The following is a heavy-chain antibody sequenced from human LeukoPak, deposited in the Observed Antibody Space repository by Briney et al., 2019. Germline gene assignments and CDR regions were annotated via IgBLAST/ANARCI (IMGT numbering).Heavy chain of an antibody. CDR2: IRYDGSDK. D-gene: IGHD4-17*01. CDR3: AKDLTTVTSQGDF. Sequence: GGSLRLSCAASGFSFSNYGMHWVRQAPGKGLEWVAFIRYDGSDKYYADSVKGRFTISRDNSKNTLYLQMKSLRAEDRAVYYCAKDLTTVTSQGDFWGQGTLVTVSS. J-gene: IGHJ4*02. CDR1: GFSFSNYG. V-gene: IGHV3-30*02.